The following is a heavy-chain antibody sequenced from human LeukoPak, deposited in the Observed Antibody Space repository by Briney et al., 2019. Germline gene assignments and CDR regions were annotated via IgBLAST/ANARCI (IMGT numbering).Heavy chain of an antibody. D-gene: IGHD2-2*01. CDR2: ISAYKGNT. J-gene: IGHJ5*02. CDR1: GYTFTNYG. Sequence: ASVKVSCKASGYTFTNYGINWVRQAPGRGLEWMGWISAYKGNTHYAQKFQGRVTMTTDTSTSTAYMELRSLTSDDTAVYYCARIGCSSTSCYGNSVDPWGQGTLVTVSS. CDR3: ARIGCSSTSCYGNSVDP. V-gene: IGHV1-18*01.